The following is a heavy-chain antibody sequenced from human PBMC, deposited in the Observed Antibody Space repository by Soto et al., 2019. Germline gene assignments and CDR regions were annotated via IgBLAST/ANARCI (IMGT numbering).Heavy chain of an antibody. V-gene: IGHV3-21*01. D-gene: IGHD6-6*01. CDR2: ISSSSSYI. CDR1: GFTFSSYS. J-gene: IGHJ4*02. CDR3: ARVRVGSSSNFDY. Sequence: GGSLRLSCAASGFTFSSYSMNWVRQAPGKGLEWVSSISSSSSYIYYADSVKGRFTISRDNAKNSLYLQMNSLRAEDTAVYYCARVRVGSSSNFDYWGQGTLVTVSS.